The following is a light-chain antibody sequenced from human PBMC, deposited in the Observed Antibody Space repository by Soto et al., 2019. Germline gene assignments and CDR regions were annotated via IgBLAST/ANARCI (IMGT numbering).Light chain of an antibody. CDR2: DAS. V-gene: IGKV3-11*01. CDR3: QQRSNWPPTWT. J-gene: IGKJ1*01. Sequence: EIVLTQSPATLSLSPGERATLSSRASQSVSNYLAWYQQKPGQAPRLLIYDASNRATGIPARFSGSGSGTDFTLTISSLEPEDFAVYYCQQRSNWPPTWTFGQGTKVEIK. CDR1: QSVSNY.